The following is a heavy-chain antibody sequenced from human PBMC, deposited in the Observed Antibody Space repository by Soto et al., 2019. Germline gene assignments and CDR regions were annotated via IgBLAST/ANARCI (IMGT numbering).Heavy chain of an antibody. D-gene: IGHD3-10*01. CDR3: ARGVYYYGSAIPG. CDR1: GGAFSGYY. CDR2: INHSGST. V-gene: IGHV4-34*01. J-gene: IGHJ4*02. Sequence: QVQLQQWGAGLLKPSETLSLTCAVYGGAFSGYYWSWIRQPPGKGLEWIGEINHSGSTNYNPSRKSRVTISVDTSKNQCSLKLSSVTAADTAVYYCARGVYYYGSAIPGWCQGTLVTVSS.